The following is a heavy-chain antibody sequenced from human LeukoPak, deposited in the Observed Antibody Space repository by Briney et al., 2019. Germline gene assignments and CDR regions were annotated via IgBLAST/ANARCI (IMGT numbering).Heavy chain of an antibody. Sequence: PGGSLRLSCAASGFTFSSYWMSWVRQAPGKGLEWVSSISSSSSYIYYADSVKGRFTISRDNAKNSLYLQMNSLRAEDTAVYYCARGVGYSGSYHYWGQGTLVTVSS. CDR3: ARGVGYSGSYHY. J-gene: IGHJ4*02. CDR1: GFTFSSYW. CDR2: ISSSSSYI. D-gene: IGHD1-26*01. V-gene: IGHV3-21*01.